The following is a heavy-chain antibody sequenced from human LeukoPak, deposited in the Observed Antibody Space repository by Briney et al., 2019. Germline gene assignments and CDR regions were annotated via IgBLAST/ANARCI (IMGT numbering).Heavy chain of an antibody. V-gene: IGHV3-33*01. Sequence: GGSLRLSCAASGFTFSSYGMPWVRQAPGKGLEWVAVMWYDGSNKYYADSVKGRFTISRDNSKNTLYLQMNSLRAEDTAVYYCARDPSPTSGYCSGGSCYPGAYWGQGTLVTVSS. CDR3: ARDPSPTSGYCSGGSCYPGAY. D-gene: IGHD2-15*01. CDR2: MWYDGSNK. CDR1: GFTFSSYG. J-gene: IGHJ4*02.